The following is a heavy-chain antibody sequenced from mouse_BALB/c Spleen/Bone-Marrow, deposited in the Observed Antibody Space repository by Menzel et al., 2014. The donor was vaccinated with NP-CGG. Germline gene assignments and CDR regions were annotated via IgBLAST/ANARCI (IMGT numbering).Heavy chain of an antibody. Sequence: EVMLVESGGGLVQPGGSLRLSCAISGFTFTDYYMSWVRQPPGRALEWLGFIRNKAKGYTTEYSASVKGRFTISRDNSKSILYLQMNTLRAEDSATYYCARDINYDIYWYFDVWGAGTTVTVSS. CDR2: IRNKAKGYTT. J-gene: IGHJ1*01. CDR3: ARDINYDIYWYFDV. CDR1: GFTFTDYY. V-gene: IGHV7-3*02. D-gene: IGHD2-4*01.